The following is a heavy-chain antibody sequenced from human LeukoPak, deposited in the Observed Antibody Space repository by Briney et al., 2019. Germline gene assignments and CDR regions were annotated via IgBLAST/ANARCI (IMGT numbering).Heavy chain of an antibody. CDR2: INPNSGGT. V-gene: IGHV1-2*02. CDR1: GYTFTGYY. J-gene: IGHJ5*02. D-gene: IGHD2-2*01. CDR3: AREDVVVPAAIRGGFDP. Sequence: ASVKVSCKASGYTFTGYYMHWVRQAPGQGLEWMGWINPNSGGTNYAQKFQGRVTMTRDTSISTAYMELSRLRSDDTAVYYCAREDVVVPAAIRGGFDPWGQGTLVTVSS.